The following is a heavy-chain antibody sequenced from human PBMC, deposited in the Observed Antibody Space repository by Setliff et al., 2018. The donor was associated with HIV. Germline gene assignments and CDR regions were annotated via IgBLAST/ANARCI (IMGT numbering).Heavy chain of an antibody. CDR3: ALDKVGTLRFCDGTSCYTEAFDI. CDR2: INTNTGNP. V-gene: IGHV7-4-1*02. Sequence: GASVKVSCKASGYTFTNYSIHWVRQAPGQGLEWMGWINTNTGNPPYAQGFAGRFVFSLDTSVSSTYLQISSLESEDTAIYYCALDKVGTLRFCDGTSCYTEAFDIWGQGTMVTVSS. J-gene: IGHJ3*02. D-gene: IGHD3-3*01. CDR1: GYTFTNYS.